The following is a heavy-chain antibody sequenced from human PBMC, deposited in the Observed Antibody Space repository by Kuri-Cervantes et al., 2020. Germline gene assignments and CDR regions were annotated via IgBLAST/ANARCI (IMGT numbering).Heavy chain of an antibody. CDR3: ARDPKRARWVVGLLQLPTGYWFDP. CDR2: IYYSGST. V-gene: IGHV4-59*01. CDR1: GGSISSYY. J-gene: IGHJ5*02. Sequence: GSLRLSCTVSGGSISSYYWSWIRQPPGKGLEWIGYIYYSGSTNYNPSLKSRVTISVDTSKNQFSLKLGSVTAADTAVYYCARDPKRARWVVGLLQLPTGYWFDPWGQGTLVTVSS. D-gene: IGHD3-22*01.